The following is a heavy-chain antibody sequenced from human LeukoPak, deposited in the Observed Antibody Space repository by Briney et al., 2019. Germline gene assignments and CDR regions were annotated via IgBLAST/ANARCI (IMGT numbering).Heavy chain of an antibody. CDR3: ARDSYSGGNYGMDV. J-gene: IGHJ6*02. D-gene: IGHD6-19*01. V-gene: IGHV3-21*01. CDR2: ISSSSSYI. Sequence: GGSLRLSCAASGFTFSSYSMNWVRQAPGKGLEWVSSISSSSSYIYYADSVKGRFTISRDNAKNSLYLQMNSLRAEDTAVYYCARDSYSGGNYGMDVWGQGTTVTVSS. CDR1: GFTFSSYS.